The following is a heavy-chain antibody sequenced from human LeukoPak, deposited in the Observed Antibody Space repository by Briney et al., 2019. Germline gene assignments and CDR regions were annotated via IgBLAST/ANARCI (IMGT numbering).Heavy chain of an antibody. D-gene: IGHD4-17*01. CDR1: GFTFSSYG. CDR3: AKAWRAYGDYHTFDI. Sequence: PGGSLRLSCVASGFTFSSYGMHWVRQAPGKGLEWVAVILYDGSNKYNADSVKGRFTISRDTSKNTLYLQMSSLRPEDTAVYYCAKAWRAYGDYHTFDIWGQGTMATVSS. V-gene: IGHV3-30*18. CDR2: ILYDGSNK. J-gene: IGHJ3*02.